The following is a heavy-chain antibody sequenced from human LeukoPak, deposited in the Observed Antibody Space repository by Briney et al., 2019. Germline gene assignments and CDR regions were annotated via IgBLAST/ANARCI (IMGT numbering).Heavy chain of an antibody. D-gene: IGHD2/OR15-2a*01. CDR3: ARSYMVIDPFDP. CDR2: INPSGGFT. J-gene: IGHJ5*02. CDR1: GYTFTNYY. V-gene: IGHV1-46*01. Sequence: ASVNVSCKASGYTFTNYYIHWVRQAPGQGLEWMGMINPSGGFTTYSQKFQGRVTMTRDTSTTSVYMELASLTSEDTAVYYCARSYMVIDPFDPWGQGTLVTVSS.